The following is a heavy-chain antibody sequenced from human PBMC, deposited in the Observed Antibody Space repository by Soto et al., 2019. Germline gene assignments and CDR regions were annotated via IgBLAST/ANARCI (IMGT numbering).Heavy chain of an antibody. CDR2: IYYSGST. D-gene: IGHD3-3*01. J-gene: IGHJ3*02. CDR1: GGSISSSSYY. Sequence: SETLSLTCTVSGGSISSSSYYWGWIRQPPGKGLEWIGSIYYSGSTYYNPSLKSRVTISVDTSKNQFSLKLSSVTAADTAVYYCASGLEWLSFDAFDIWGQGTMVTVSS. CDR3: ASGLEWLSFDAFDI. V-gene: IGHV4-39*01.